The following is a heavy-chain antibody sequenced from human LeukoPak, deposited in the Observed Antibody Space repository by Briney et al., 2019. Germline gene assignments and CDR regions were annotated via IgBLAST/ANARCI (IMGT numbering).Heavy chain of an antibody. Sequence: GGSLKLSCAASGFTFSFYSMYWVRQAPGKGLEWVSCISSSGNYIYYADSVKGRFIIPRDNDKNSLHLQMNILRADDTAVYYCVRDQQPEVPTSDSSPSAWGQGTLVTVSS. CDR3: VRDQQPEVPTSDSSPSA. J-gene: IGHJ5*02. CDR1: GFTFSFYS. V-gene: IGHV3-21*01. CDR2: ISSSGNYI. D-gene: IGHD2-2*01.